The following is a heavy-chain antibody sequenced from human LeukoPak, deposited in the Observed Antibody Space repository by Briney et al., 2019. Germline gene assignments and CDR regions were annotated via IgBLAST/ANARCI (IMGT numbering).Heavy chain of an antibody. Sequence: ASVTVSCKASGYTFTGYYMHWVRQAPGQGLEWMGWINPNSGGTNYAQKFQGRVTMTRDTSISTAYMELSSLRSEDTAVYYCARDEPLTITMVRGVPKENWFDPWGQGTLVTVSS. CDR3: ARDEPLTITMVRGVPKENWFDP. V-gene: IGHV1-2*02. J-gene: IGHJ5*02. CDR1: GYTFTGYY. D-gene: IGHD3-10*01. CDR2: INPNSGGT.